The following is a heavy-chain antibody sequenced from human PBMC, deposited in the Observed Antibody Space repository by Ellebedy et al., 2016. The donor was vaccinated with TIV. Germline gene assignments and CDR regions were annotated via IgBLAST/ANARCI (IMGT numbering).Heavy chain of an antibody. CDR3: ARDGVEDYFDY. J-gene: IGHJ4*02. CDR1: AVSTSDNY. D-gene: IGHD3-10*01. V-gene: IGHV4-59*01. CDR2: VYHTGST. Sequence: MPSETLSLTCSVSAVSTSDNYWSWIRQPPGQGLEWIGYVYHTGSTNYNPSLRSRVTLAVDTPKNEFSLKLSSVTTADTAIYYCARDGVEDYFDYWGQGLLVTVSS.